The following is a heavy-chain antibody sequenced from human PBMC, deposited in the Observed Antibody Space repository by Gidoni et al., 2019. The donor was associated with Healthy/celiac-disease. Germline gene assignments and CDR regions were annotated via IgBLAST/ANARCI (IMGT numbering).Heavy chain of an antibody. D-gene: IGHD4-4*01. J-gene: IGHJ6*02. CDR3: AKETERATVTIYYYYGMDV. V-gene: IGHV3-9*01. CDR2: ISWNSGSI. CDR1: GFTFDDYA. Sequence: EVQLLESGGGLVQPGRSLRLSCAVPGFTFDDYAIHWVRQSPGMCLEWVSGISWNSGSIGYADSVKGRFTISRDNAKNSLYLQMNSLRAEDTALYYCAKETERATVTIYYYYGMDVWGQGTTVTVSS.